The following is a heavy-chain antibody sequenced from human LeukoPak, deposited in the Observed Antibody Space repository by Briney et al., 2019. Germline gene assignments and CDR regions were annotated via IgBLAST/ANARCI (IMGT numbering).Heavy chain of an antibody. CDR3: ARGRQQSIAARSGLDP. D-gene: IGHD6-6*01. Sequence: PGGSLRLSCAASGFTFSSYGMHWVRQAPGKGLEWVAVIWYDGSNNYYADSVKGRFTISRDNSKNTLYLQMNSLRAEDTAVYYCARGRQQSIAARSGLDPWGQGTLVTVSS. CDR2: IWYDGSNN. CDR1: GFTFSSYG. V-gene: IGHV3-33*01. J-gene: IGHJ5*02.